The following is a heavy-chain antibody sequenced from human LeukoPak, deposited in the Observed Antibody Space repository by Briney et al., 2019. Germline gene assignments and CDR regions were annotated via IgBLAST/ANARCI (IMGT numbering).Heavy chain of an antibody. CDR3: ARAWFGELVFDY. CDR1: GFTFSSYA. V-gene: IGHV3-30-3*01. CDR2: ISYDGSNK. J-gene: IGHJ4*02. Sequence: GGSLRLSCAASGFTFSSYAMHWVRQAPGKGLEWVAVISYDGSNKYYADSVKGRFTISRDNSKNTLYLQMNSLRAEDTAVYYCARAWFGELVFDYWGQGTLVTVSS. D-gene: IGHD3-10*01.